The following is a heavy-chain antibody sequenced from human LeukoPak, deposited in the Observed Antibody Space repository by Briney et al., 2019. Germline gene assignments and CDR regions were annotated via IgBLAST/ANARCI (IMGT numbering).Heavy chain of an antibody. D-gene: IGHD6-13*01. CDR3: ARDRPWYSSSWGGTYYMDV. V-gene: IGHV1-18*01. Sequence: GASVKVSCKASGYTFTNYAVSWVRQAPGQGLEYMGYISAYNGNTNYAQNLQGRVTMTTDTSTSTAYMELRSLRSDDTAVYYCARDRPWYSSSWGGTYYMDVWGKGTTVTVSS. CDR2: ISAYNGNT. J-gene: IGHJ6*03. CDR1: GYTFTNYA.